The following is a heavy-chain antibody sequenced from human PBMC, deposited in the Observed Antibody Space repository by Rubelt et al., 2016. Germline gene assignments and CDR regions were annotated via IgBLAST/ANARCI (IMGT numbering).Heavy chain of an antibody. CDR2: IPPNSDDT. CDR3: ARARDGCSSSNCYYDD. CDR1: GYSLTSYG. J-gene: IGHJ4*02. Sequence: QVQLVQSGSELKKPGASVKISCKASGYSLTSYGINWVRQAPGQGLEWMGRIPPNSDDTRYAQKFQGRVTLTRDTSISTAYMELSRLTSDDTAVYYCARARDGCSSSNCYYDDWGQGTLVTVSP. V-gene: IGHV1-2*06. D-gene: IGHD2-2*01.